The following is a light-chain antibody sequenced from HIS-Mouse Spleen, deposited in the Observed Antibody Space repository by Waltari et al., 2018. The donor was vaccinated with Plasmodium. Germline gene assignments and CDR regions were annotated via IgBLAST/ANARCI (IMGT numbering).Light chain of an antibody. V-gene: IGKV1-33*01. CDR3: QQYDNLPYT. CDR2: DAS. J-gene: IGKJ2*01. CDR1: QDISNY. Sequence: DTQLNQSPSSLAATARDRVIITCQESQDISNYLNWYQQKPGKAPKLLIYDASNLETGVPSRFSGSGSGTDFTFTISSLQPEDIATYYCQQYDNLPYTFGQGTKLEIK.